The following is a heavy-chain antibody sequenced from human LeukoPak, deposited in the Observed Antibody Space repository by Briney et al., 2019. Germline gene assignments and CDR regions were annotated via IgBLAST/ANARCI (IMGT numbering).Heavy chain of an antibody. Sequence: PSETLSLTCTVSGGSISSSSYYWGWIRQPPGKGLEWIGSIYYSGSTYYNPSLKSRVTISVDTSKNQFSLKLSSVTAADTAVYYCARDSLVVIRNWFDPWGQGTLVTVSS. CDR1: GGSISSSSYY. CDR2: IYYSGST. J-gene: IGHJ5*02. D-gene: IGHD3-22*01. V-gene: IGHV4-39*07. CDR3: ARDSLVVIRNWFDP.